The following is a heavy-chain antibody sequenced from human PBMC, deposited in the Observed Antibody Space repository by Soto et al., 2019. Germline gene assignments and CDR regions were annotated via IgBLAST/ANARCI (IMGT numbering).Heavy chain of an antibody. CDR3: ARVRSSRELYPTYFVY. V-gene: IGHV3-49*04. CDR1: GFTFGGYA. CDR2: IRGKAYSGTT. Sequence: PGGSLRLSCTTSGFTFGGYAMSWVRQATGKGLEWVGSIRGKAYSGTTEYAASVRGRFTISRDDSKSIAYLQMNSLESEDTAVYYCARVRSSRELYPTYFVYRGQGTLLTVFS. D-gene: IGHD3-10*01. J-gene: IGHJ4*02.